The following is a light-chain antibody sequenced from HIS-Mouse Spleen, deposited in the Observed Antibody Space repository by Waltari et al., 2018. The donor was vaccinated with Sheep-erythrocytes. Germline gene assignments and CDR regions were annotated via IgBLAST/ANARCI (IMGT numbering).Light chain of an antibody. CDR3: QAWDSSHVV. CDR1: KLGDKY. Sequence: SYELTQPPSVSVSPGQTASITCSGDKLGDKYACWYQQKPGQSPVLVIYQDSKRPSGIPERFSGSNSENTATLTISRTQAMDEADYYCQAWDSSHVVFGGGTKLTVL. V-gene: IGLV3-1*01. J-gene: IGLJ2*01. CDR2: QDS.